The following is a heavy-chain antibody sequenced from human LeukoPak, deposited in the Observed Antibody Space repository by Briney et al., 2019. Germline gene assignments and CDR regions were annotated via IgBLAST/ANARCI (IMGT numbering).Heavy chain of an antibody. D-gene: IGHD6-13*01. CDR3: ARGERSGIAAAGPAFDY. Sequence: SGTLSLTCAVSGGSISSSNWWSWVRQPPGKGLEWIGEIYHSGSTNYNPSLKSRVTISVDKSKNQFSLKLSSVTAADTAVYYCARGERSGIAAAGPAFDYWGQGTLVTVSS. CDR1: GGSISSSNW. CDR2: IYHSGST. V-gene: IGHV4-4*02. J-gene: IGHJ4*02.